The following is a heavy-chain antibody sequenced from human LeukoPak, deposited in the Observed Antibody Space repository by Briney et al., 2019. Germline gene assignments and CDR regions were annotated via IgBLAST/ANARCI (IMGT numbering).Heavy chain of an antibody. D-gene: IGHD4-17*01. CDR3: ARGTYGDYPY. V-gene: IGHV4-59*12. J-gene: IGHJ4*02. Sequence: PSETLSLACTVSGGSISSYYWSWIRQPPGKGLEWIGYIYYSGSTNYNPSVKSRVTISVDTSKNQFSLKLSSVTAADTAVYYCARGTYGDYPYWGQGTLVTVSS. CDR2: IYYSGST. CDR1: GGSISSYY.